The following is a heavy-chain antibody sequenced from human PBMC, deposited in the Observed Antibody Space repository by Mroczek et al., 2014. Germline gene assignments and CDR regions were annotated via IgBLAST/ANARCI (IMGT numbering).Heavy chain of an antibody. Sequence: QLQQSGPGLVKPSETLSLTCTVSGGSISSSSYYWGWIRQPPGKGLEWIGSIYYSGSTYYNPSLKSRVTISVDTSKNQFSLKLSSVTAADTAVYYCASPELGAIAAAGQPDDAFDIWGQGTMVTVSS. J-gene: IGHJ3*02. CDR3: ASPELGAIAAAGQPDDAFDI. V-gene: IGHV4-39*01. CDR2: IYYSGST. CDR1: GGSISSSSYY. D-gene: IGHD6-13*01.